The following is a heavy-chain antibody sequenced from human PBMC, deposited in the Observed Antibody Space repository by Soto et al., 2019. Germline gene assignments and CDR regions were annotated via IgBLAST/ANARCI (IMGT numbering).Heavy chain of an antibody. V-gene: IGHV3-23*01. CDR3: AKNQGVELVPLATVDWFDP. D-gene: IGHD1-26*01. CDR1: GFTFSNFA. J-gene: IGHJ5*02. Sequence: PGGSLRLSCAASGFTFSNFAMTWVRQAPGAGLEWISSISGSGFKKYYADSVKGRFTISRDNSKSTVYLELNNLSAEDTAVYHCAKNQGVELVPLATVDWFDPWGQGSVVTV. CDR2: ISGSGFKK.